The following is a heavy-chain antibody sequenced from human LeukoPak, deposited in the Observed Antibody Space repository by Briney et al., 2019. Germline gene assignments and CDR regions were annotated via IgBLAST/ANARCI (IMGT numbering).Heavy chain of an antibody. CDR2: IYYSGST. J-gene: IGHJ4*02. CDR3: ARGAKSYDSSGFTNPFDY. V-gene: IGHV4-39*01. D-gene: IGHD3-22*01. CDR1: GDSISSGTYY. Sequence: SETLSLTCTVSGDSISSGTYYWAWIRQPPGKGLEWIGSIYYSGSTYFNPSLKSRVAMSVDTSKNQFSLKLSSVTAADTAVYYCARGAKSYDSSGFTNPFDYWGQGTLVTVSS.